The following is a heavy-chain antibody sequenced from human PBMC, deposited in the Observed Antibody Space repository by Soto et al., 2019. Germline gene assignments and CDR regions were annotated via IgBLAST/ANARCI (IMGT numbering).Heavy chain of an antibody. V-gene: IGHV3-11*01. CDR3: AKMSSENYYDPVFS. J-gene: IGHJ4*02. CDR2: ISSSGNTI. D-gene: IGHD3-22*01. CDR1: GFTFSDYY. Sequence: QVQLVESGGGLVKTSGSLRIACAASGFTFSDYYMRWVRQDPGKGLEWVSYISSSGNTIYYADSVKGRFTISRDNAKNSVYLQMNSLRAEDTALYFCAKMSSENYYDPVFSWGQGTLVTVSS.